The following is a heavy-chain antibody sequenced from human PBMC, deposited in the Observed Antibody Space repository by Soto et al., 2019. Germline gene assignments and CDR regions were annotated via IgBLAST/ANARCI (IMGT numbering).Heavy chain of an antibody. J-gene: IGHJ4*02. CDR3: ARELERVFDY. Sequence: QVQLVESGGGVVQPGRSLRLSCAASRFTFSSYAMHWVRQAPGKGLGWVAVIAYDGRNKYYADSVKGRFTISRDNSKNTLYLQMNSLRIEDTAVYYCARELERVFDYWGQGTLVTVSS. CDR1: RFTFSSYA. V-gene: IGHV3-30*04. CDR2: IAYDGRNK. D-gene: IGHD1-1*01.